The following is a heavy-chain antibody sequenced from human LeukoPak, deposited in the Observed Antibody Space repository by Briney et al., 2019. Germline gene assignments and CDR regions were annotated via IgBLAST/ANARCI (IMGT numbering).Heavy chain of an antibody. Sequence: TGGSLRLSCATSGFTFSSYAMNWVRQAPGKGLEWVSTISGSGGSTYYPDSVKSRFTTSRDNSKNTLDLQMNSLKAEATAIYYCVACSSGSCYGDRFDHWGQGTLVTVSS. V-gene: IGHV3-23*01. D-gene: IGHD2-2*01. CDR1: GFTFSSYA. J-gene: IGHJ5*02. CDR3: VACSSGSCYGDRFDH. CDR2: ISGSGGST.